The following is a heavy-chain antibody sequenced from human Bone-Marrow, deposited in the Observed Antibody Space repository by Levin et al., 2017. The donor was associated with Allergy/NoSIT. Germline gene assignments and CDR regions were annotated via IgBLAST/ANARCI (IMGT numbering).Heavy chain of an antibody. J-gene: IGHJ4*02. Sequence: LGESLKISCAASGFTFRSYGMHWVRQAPGKGLEWVAVMSYDGSNKYYADSVKGRFTISRDNSKNTLYLQMNDLRAEDTAVYYCAKRTPGGSVPGWGAADYWGQGTLVTVSS. CDR3: AKRTPGGSVPGWGAADY. V-gene: IGHV3-30*18. CDR2: MSYDGSNK. D-gene: IGHD6-19*01. CDR1: GFTFRSYG.